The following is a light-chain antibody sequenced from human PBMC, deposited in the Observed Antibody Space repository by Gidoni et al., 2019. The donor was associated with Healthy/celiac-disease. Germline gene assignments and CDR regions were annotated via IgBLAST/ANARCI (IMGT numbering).Light chain of an antibody. CDR2: RDS. J-gene: IGLJ2*01. CDR3: QVWDSSTRNVV. Sequence: SYELTQPLSVSVALGQTARITCGGNNSGSKKVHWYQQKPGQAPVLVIYRDSNRPSGIPERFSGSNSGNTATLTISRAQAGDEADYYCQVWDSSTRNVVFGGGTKLTVL. V-gene: IGLV3-9*01. CDR1: NSGSKK.